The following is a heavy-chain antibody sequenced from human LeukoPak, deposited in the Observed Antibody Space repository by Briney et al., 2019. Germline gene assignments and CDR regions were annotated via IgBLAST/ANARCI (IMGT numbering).Heavy chain of an antibody. CDR3: AKEGFDH. Sequence: GGSLRLSCAAFGFTFSSYAMSWVRQAPGKGLEWVSAISGSGGNTYYADYVKGRFTISRGNSKDTLYLQMNNLRAEDTAVYFCAKEGFDHWGQGTLVTVSS. CDR1: GFTFSSYA. CDR2: ISGSGGNT. V-gene: IGHV3-23*01. J-gene: IGHJ4*02.